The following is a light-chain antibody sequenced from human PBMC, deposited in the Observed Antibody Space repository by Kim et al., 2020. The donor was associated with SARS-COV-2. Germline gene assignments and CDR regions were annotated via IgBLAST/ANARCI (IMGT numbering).Light chain of an antibody. CDR3: NSRDSSGHYV. CDR1: SRRSYY. J-gene: IGLJ1*01. Sequence: VALRKTVRTTRQGDSRRSYYASGYQQKPGQAPVLVIYGEDNRPSGIPGRFSGSRSGNTASLIITGAQAEDEADYYCNSRDSSGHYVFGTGTKVTVL. CDR2: GED. V-gene: IGLV3-19*01.